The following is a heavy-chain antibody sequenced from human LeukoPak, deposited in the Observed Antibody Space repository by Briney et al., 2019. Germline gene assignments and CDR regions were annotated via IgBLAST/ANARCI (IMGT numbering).Heavy chain of an antibody. D-gene: IGHD4-23*01. CDR3: ARELSFGGFDS. Sequence: PSETLSLTCTVSGGSISSYYWSWIRQPPGKGLEWIGYIYYSGSTDYNPSLKSRVTISVDTSKNQFSLKVSSVTAADTAVYYCARELSFGGFDSWGQGTLVTVSS. CDR1: GGSISSYY. CDR2: IYYSGST. V-gene: IGHV4-59*12. J-gene: IGHJ4*02.